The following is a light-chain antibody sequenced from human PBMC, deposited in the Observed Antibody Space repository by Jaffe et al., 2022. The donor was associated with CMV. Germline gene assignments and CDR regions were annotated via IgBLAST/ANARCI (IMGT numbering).Light chain of an antibody. V-gene: IGKV1-39*01. CDR2: AAS. J-gene: IGKJ1*01. CDR3: QQSSTTLWT. Sequence: DIQMTQSPSSLSASIGDRVTITCRASQSIAGFLNWYQQKPGKAPKLLISAASSLQSGVPSRFSGSGYGTEFTFTITSLHPEDFATYYCQQSSTTLWTFGQGTKVEIK. CDR1: QSIAGF.